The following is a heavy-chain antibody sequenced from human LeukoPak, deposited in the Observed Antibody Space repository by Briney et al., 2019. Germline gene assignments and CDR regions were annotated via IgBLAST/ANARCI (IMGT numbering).Heavy chain of an antibody. D-gene: IGHD2-8*01. J-gene: IGHJ5*02. CDR3: ARVGTSSLRDWFDP. CDR1: GFTVTSYG. CDR2: FSGSDGGT. Sequence: GGSLRLSCAASGFTVTSYGMTWVRQAPGKGLEWVSSFSGSDGGTYYADSVKGRFTISRDNSKNTLYLQMNSLRAEDTAVYYCARVGTSSLRDWFDPWGQGTLVTVSS. V-gene: IGHV3-23*01.